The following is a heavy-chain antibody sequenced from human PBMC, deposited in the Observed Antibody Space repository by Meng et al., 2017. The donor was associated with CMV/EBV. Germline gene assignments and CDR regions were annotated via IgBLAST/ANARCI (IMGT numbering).Heavy chain of an antibody. CDR3: AKRRTGYSSGDDY. Sequence: GESLKISCAASGFIFSDYYMNWIRQAPGKGLEWVSYISSRGDIIHYADSVKGRFTLSRDNAKNSLYLQMNSLRAEDTAVYYCAKRRTGYSSGDDYWGQGTLVTVSS. CDR1: GFIFSDYY. V-gene: IGHV3-11*01. CDR2: ISSRGDII. D-gene: IGHD6-25*01. J-gene: IGHJ4*02.